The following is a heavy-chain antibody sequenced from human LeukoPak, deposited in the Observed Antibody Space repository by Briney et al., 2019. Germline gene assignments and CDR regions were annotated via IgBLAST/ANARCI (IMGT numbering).Heavy chain of an antibody. D-gene: IGHD4-17*01. Sequence: SETLSLTCTVSGGSISDDGYYWSWIRQLPGKGLEWIGHIYYGGTTVYHPSLERRITISVATSKTQFSLKLNSVTAADTAVYYCARGGATVTDYWGQRNLVTVSS. J-gene: IGHJ4*02. CDR3: ARGGATVTDY. CDR1: GGSISDDGYY. V-gene: IGHV4-31*03. CDR2: IYYGGTT.